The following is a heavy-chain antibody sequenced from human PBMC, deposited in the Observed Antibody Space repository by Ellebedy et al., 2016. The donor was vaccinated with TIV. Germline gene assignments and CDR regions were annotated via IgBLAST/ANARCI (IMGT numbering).Heavy chain of an antibody. J-gene: IGHJ4*02. Sequence: GGSLRLXXATSGFIFSSRSMHWVRQAPGKGLEWVAAMTNTGTHIYYADSVRGRFTISRDNAKNSLYLQMNSLSAEDTAVYYCARAVALTTPFENWGQGTLVTVSS. D-gene: IGHD4-17*01. CDR3: ARAVALTTPFEN. CDR1: GFIFSSRS. V-gene: IGHV3-21*01. CDR2: MTNTGTHI.